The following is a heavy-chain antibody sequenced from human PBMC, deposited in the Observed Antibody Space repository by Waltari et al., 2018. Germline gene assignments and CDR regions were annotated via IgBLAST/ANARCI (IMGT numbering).Heavy chain of an antibody. CDR2: INHSGST. CDR1: GGSFSGYY. V-gene: IGHV4-34*01. D-gene: IGHD3-3*01. J-gene: IGHJ2*01. CDR3: ARGTTDYDFWSGYYSRYWYFDL. Sequence: QVQLQQWGAGLLKPSETLSLTCAVYGGSFSGYYWSWIRQPPGKGLEWIGEINHSGSTNYNPYLKSRVTISVDTSKNQFSLKLSSVTAADTAVYYCARGTTDYDFWSGYYSRYWYFDLWGRGTLVTVSS.